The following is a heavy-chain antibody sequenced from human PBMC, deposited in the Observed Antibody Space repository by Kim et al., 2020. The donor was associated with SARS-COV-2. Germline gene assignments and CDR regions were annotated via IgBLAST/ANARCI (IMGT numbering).Heavy chain of an antibody. J-gene: IGHJ5*02. Sequence: SETLSLTCTVSGGSISSGNYFWGWIRQPPGKGLEWTGNFYYGGSTYYSPSLKSRVTMSADTSKNQFSLRLRSVTAADTAVYYCARPHSGRGGGAWFDPWGQGTLVTVSS. D-gene: IGHD1-26*01. CDR3: ARPHSGRGGGAWFDP. V-gene: IGHV4-39*01. CDR2: FYYGGST. CDR1: GGSISSGNYF.